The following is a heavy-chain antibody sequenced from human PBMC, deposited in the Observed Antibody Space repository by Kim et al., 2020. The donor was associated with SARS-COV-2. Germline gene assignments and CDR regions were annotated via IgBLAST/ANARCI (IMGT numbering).Heavy chain of an antibody. CDR3: VRTYYGFDY. Sequence: SETLSLTCAVYDGSFSDYFWSWIRQPPGEGLEWIAEIHHSGNTNYNPSLKSRVTISVDTSKKQISLKVFSVTAADTAVYYCVRTYYGFDYWGQGTLVTGS. CDR1: DGSFSDYF. J-gene: IGHJ4*02. V-gene: IGHV4-34*01. D-gene: IGHD3-22*01. CDR2: IHHSGNT.